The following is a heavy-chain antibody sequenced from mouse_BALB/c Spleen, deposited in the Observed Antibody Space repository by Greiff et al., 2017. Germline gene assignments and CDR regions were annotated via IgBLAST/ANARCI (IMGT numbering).Heavy chain of an antibody. J-gene: IGHJ4*01. CDR3: ARANYRYDGYAMDY. CDR2: IWAGGST. V-gene: IGHV2-9*02. CDR1: GFSLTSYG. D-gene: IGHD2-14*01. Sequence: QVQLQQSGPGLVAPSQSLSITCTVSGFSLTSYGVHWVRQPPGKGLEWLGVIWAGGSTNYNSALMSRLSISKDNSKSQVFLKMNSLQTDDTAMYYCARANYRYDGYAMDYWGQGTSVTVSS.